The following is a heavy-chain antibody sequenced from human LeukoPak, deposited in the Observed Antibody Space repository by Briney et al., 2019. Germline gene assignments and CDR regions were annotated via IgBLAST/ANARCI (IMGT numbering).Heavy chain of an antibody. CDR2: ISDSGGNT. V-gene: IGHV3-23*01. D-gene: IGHD3-22*01. J-gene: IGHJ1*01. Sequence: GGSLRLSCAASGFTFSNFHMTWVRQSPGKGLEWVSAISDSGGNTWYADSVKGRFTISRDNSKNTLYLEMSSLRIEDTAVYYCAKDPYSSRMEYFQQWGQGTLVIVSS. CDR1: GFTFSNFH. CDR3: AKDPYSSRMEYFQQ.